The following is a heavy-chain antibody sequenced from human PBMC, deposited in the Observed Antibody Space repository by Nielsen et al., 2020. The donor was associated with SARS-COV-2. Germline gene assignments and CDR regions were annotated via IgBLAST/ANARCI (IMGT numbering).Heavy chain of an antibody. CDR2: IKSKTDGGTT. D-gene: IGHD6-13*01. CDR3: ANLAILAAAGTGFWFDP. V-gene: IGHV3-15*01. CDR1: GFTFSNAW. J-gene: IGHJ5*02. Sequence: GESLKISCAASGFTFSNAWMSWVRQAPGKGLEWVGRIKSKTDGGTTDYAAPVKGRFTISRDDSKNTLYLQMNSLKTEDTAVYYCANLAILAAAGTGFWFDPWGQGTLVTVSS.